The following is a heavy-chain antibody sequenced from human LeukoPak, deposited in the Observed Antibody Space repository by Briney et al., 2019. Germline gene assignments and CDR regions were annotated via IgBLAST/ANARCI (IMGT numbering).Heavy chain of an antibody. J-gene: IGHJ5*02. D-gene: IGHD6-6*01. V-gene: IGHV4-34*01. CDR2: INHSGST. CDR1: GGSFSGYY. CDR3: ARGSIAARLRWFDP. Sequence: SETLSLTCAVYGGSFSGYYWSWIRQPPGKGLEWIGGINHSGSTNYNPSLKSRVTISVDTSKNQFSLKLSSVTAADTAVYYCARGSIAARLRWFDPWGQGTLVTVSS.